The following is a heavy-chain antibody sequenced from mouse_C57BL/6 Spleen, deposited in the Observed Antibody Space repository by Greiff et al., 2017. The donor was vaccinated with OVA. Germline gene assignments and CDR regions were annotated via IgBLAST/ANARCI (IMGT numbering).Heavy chain of an antibody. Sequence: EVKLMESGPGLVKPSQSLSLTCSVTGYSITSGYYWNWIRQFPGNKLEWMVYIRSYGLHTYHPSLPNRISITRATSTNQFFLKLNSVTTEDTATYYCAITDYYYAMDYWGQGTSVTVSS. CDR2: IRSYGLH. J-gene: IGHJ4*01. CDR1: GYSITSGYY. CDR3: AITDYYYAMDY. V-gene: IGHV3-6*01.